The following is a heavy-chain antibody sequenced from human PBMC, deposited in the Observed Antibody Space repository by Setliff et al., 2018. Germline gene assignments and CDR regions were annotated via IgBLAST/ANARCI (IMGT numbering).Heavy chain of an antibody. CDR2: IHTSEST. CDR1: GASISSYF. D-gene: IGHD3-9*01. V-gene: IGHV4-59*08. CDR3: ARHALSFDSAWDV. J-gene: IGHJ6*04. Sequence: PSETLSLTCSVSGASISSYFWTWIRQPPGKGLEWIGNIHTSESTKYNPSLKSRVTISLDTSKRQFSLNLNSATAADTAVYYCARHALSFDSAWDVWGKGTTVTVSS.